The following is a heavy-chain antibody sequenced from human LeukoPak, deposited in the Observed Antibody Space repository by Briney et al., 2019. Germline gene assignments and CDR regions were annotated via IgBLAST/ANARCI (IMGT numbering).Heavy chain of an antibody. V-gene: IGHV1-24*01. CDR3: ARDLHYYVAMDV. J-gene: IGHJ6*02. CDR2: FDPEDGET. CDR1: GYTLTELS. Sequence: ASVKVSCRVSGYTLTELSMHWVRQAPGKGPEWMGGFDPEDGETIYAQKFQGRVTMTEDTSTDTAYMELSSLRAEDTALYYCARDLHYYVAMDVWGQGTTVTVSS. D-gene: IGHD3-10*02.